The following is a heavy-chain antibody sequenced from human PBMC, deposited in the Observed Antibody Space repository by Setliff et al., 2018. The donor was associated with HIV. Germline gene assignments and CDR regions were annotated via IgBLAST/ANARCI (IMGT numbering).Heavy chain of an antibody. D-gene: IGHD3-22*01. V-gene: IGHV1-18*01. CDR3: ARDLGRYYDSSGYY. Sequence: ASVKVSCKASGYTFVSYGISWVRQAPGQGLEWMGWISAHNNKTNYAQKVQGRVTMTTDTSTSTAYMELRSLRSDGTAVYYCARDLGRYYDSSGYYWGQGTLVTVSS. CDR2: ISAHNNKT. J-gene: IGHJ4*02. CDR1: GYTFVSYG.